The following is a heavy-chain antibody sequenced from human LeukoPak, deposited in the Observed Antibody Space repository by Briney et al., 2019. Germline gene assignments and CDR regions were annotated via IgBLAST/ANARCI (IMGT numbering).Heavy chain of an antibody. V-gene: IGHV1-8*01. CDR1: GYTFTSYD. J-gene: IGHJ6*03. CDR2: MNTNSGNT. D-gene: IGHD2-21*02. Sequence: AASVKVSCKASGYTFTSYDINWVRQAPGQGLEWMGWMNTNSGNTGYAQKFQGRVTMTRNTSISTAYMELSSLRSEDTVVYYCARGVLRRGHILVVTAQAYYYYMDVWGKGTTVTVSS. CDR3: ARGVLRRGHILVVTAQAYYYYMDV.